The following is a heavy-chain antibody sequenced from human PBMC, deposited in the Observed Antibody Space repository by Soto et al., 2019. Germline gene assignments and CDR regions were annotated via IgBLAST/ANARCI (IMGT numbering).Heavy chain of an antibody. J-gene: IGHJ6*02. Sequence: SLRLSCAASGFTFSSYGMHWVRQAPGKGLEWVAVIWYDGSNKYYADSVKGRFTISRDNSKNTLYLQMNSLRAEDTAVYYCARGGYYDFWSGYYAFSYYYGMDVWGQGTTVTVSS. CDR3: ARGGYYDFWSGYYAFSYYYGMDV. D-gene: IGHD3-3*01. CDR1: GFTFSSYG. V-gene: IGHV3-33*01. CDR2: IWYDGSNK.